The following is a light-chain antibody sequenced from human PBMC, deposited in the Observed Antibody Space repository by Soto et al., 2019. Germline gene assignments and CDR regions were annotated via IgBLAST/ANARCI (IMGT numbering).Light chain of an antibody. V-gene: IGKV1-9*01. CDR3: QQYYSYLIT. Sequence: DIQLTQSPSSLSASVGDRVTITCRASQTIDTYLAWYQQKPGKAPKLLIYAASTLQSGVPSRLSGSGSGTDFTLTSSCLQSEDFATYYCQQYYSYLITFGQGTRLEIK. CDR2: AAS. J-gene: IGKJ5*01. CDR1: QTIDTY.